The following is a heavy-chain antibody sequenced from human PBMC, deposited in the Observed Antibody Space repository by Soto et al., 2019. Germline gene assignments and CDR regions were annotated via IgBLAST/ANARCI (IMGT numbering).Heavy chain of an antibody. CDR1: GFTFSSYW. CDR2: IKQDGSEK. J-gene: IGHJ4*02. V-gene: IGHV3-7*01. Sequence: EVQLVESGGGLVQPGGSLRLSCAASGFTFSSYWMSWVRQAPGKGLEWVANIKQDGSEKYYVDSVKGRFTISRDNAKNSLYLQMNSLRAEDPAVYYCARGVHNDYIWGRYRLALDYWGQGTLVTVSS. D-gene: IGHD3-16*02. CDR3: ARGVHNDYIWGRYRLALDY.